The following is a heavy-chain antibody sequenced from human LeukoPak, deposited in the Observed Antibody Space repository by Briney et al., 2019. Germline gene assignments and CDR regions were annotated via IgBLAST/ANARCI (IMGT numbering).Heavy chain of an antibody. CDR2: IYPGDSDI. CDR3: ARRVLGTGVDF. CDR1: GYSFTTYW. V-gene: IGHV5-51*01. D-gene: IGHD4/OR15-4a*01. Sequence: GGSLKISCKGSGYSFTTYWIGWVRQMPGKGLEWMGVIYPGDSDIRYSPSFQGQVTISVDKSISTAYLQWSNLKPSDTAMYYCARRVLGTGVDFWGQGTQVTVTS. J-gene: IGHJ4*02.